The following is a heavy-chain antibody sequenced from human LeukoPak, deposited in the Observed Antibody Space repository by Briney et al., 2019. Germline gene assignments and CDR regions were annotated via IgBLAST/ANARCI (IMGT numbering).Heavy chain of an antibody. CDR3: ARHRYLGYCSSTSCPRALDY. J-gene: IGHJ4*02. V-gene: IGHV4-34*01. D-gene: IGHD2-2*01. CDR1: GGSFSGYY. CDR2: INHSGST. Sequence: SETLSLTCAVYGGSFSGYYWSWIRQPPGKGLEWIGEINHSGSTNYNPSLKSRVTISVDTSKNQFSLKLSSVTAADTAVYYCARHRYLGYCSSTSCPRALDYWGQGTLVTVSS.